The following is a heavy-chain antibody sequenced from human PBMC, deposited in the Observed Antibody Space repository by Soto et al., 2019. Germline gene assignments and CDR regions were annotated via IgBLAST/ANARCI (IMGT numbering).Heavy chain of an antibody. D-gene: IGHD3-3*01. CDR3: AKATLRVVHPLVFDH. CDR2: ISGSGGAT. Sequence: PGGSLRLSCEASGFSFSSSAMNGVRQAPGKGLEWISVISGSGGATYFADSVKGRFTISRDNSKNTLYLQMNSLRAEDTAVYYCAKATLRVVHPLVFDHWGQGSLVTVSS. V-gene: IGHV3-23*01. J-gene: IGHJ4*02. CDR1: GFSFSSSA.